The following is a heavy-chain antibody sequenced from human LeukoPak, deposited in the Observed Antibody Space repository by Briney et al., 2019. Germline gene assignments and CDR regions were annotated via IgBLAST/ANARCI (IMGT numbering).Heavy chain of an antibody. V-gene: IGHV5-51*01. J-gene: IGHJ4*02. CDR1: GYSFTSYW. CDR3: ARLRWPRGGRSSFDY. CDR2: IYPGDSDT. D-gene: IGHD3-10*01. Sequence: GESLQISCKGSGYSFTSYWIGWVRQMPGKGLEWMGIIYPGDSDTRYSPSFQGQVTISADKSITTAYLQWSSLKASDTAMYYCARLRWPRGGRSSFDYWGQGALVTVSS.